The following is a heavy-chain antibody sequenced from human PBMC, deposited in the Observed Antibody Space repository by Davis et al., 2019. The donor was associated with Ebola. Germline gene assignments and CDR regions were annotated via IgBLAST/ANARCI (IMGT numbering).Heavy chain of an antibody. CDR3: ARDIDYDFWSNYYYYMDV. Sequence: GESLKISCAASGFTFSSYAMHWVRQAPGKGLEWVAGIPYDGSNKYYADSVKGRFTISRDNSKNTLYLQMNSLRAEDTAVYYCARDIDYDFWSNYYYYMDVWGKGTTVTVSS. J-gene: IGHJ6*03. V-gene: IGHV3-30-3*01. D-gene: IGHD3-3*01. CDR1: GFTFSSYA. CDR2: IPYDGSNK.